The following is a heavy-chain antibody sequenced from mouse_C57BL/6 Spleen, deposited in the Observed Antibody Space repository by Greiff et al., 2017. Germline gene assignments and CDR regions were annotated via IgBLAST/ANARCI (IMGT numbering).Heavy chain of an antibody. CDR3: ARGGYYYGVEGLGYFEV. V-gene: IGHV1-64*01. CDR2: IHPNSGST. D-gene: IGHD1-1*01. CDR1: GYTFTSYW. Sequence: QVQLQQPGAELVKPGASVKLSCKASGYTFTSYWMHWVKQRPGQGLEWIGMIHPNSGSTNYNEKFKSKATLTVDKSSSTAYMQLSSLTSEDSAVYYCARGGYYYGVEGLGYFEVWGTGTTVTVSS. J-gene: IGHJ1*03.